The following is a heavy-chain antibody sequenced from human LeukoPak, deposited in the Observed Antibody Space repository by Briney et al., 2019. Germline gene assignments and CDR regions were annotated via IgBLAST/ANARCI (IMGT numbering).Heavy chain of an antibody. CDR2: IYYSGST. CDR1: GGSINSGGYY. CDR3: ARFDGIAARPTSIDY. J-gene: IGHJ4*02. D-gene: IGHD6-6*01. Sequence: SETLSLTCTVSGGSINSGGYYWSWIRQHPGKGLEWIGYIYYSGSTYYNPSLKSRVTISVDTSKNQFSLKLSSVTAADTAVYYCARFDGIAARPTSIDYWGQGTLVTVSS. V-gene: IGHV4-31*03.